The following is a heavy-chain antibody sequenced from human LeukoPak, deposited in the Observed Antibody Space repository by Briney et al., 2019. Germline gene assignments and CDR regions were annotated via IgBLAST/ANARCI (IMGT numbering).Heavy chain of an antibody. V-gene: IGHV3-48*03. D-gene: IGHD5-18*01. J-gene: IGHJ4*02. CDR2: LSSSGSTM. Sequence: GGSLRLSCAASGFTFSSYEMNWVRQAPGKGLEWASYLSSSGSTMYYADSVKGRFTISRDNAKNSLYLQMNSLRAEDTAVCYCAREDTAAAYFDYWGQGTLVTVSS. CDR1: GFTFSSYE. CDR3: AREDTAAAYFDY.